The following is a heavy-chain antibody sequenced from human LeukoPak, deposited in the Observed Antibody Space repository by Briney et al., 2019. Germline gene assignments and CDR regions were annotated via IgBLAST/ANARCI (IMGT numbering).Heavy chain of an antibody. D-gene: IGHD6-13*01. J-gene: IGHJ4*02. CDR2: INPNSGGT. CDR3: ARDDSSSTWYYFDY. CDR1: GYTFTSYG. Sequence: ASVKVSCKASGYTFTSYGISWVRQAPGQGLEWMGWINPNSGGTNYAQKFQGRVTMTRDTSISTAYMELSRLRSDDTAVYYCARDDSSSTWYYFDYWGQGTLVTVSS. V-gene: IGHV1-2*02.